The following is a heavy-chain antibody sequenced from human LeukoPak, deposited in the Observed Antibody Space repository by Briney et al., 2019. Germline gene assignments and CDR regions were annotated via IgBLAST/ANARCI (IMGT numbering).Heavy chain of an antibody. CDR3: AARSGELPYYFDY. D-gene: IGHD1-26*01. CDR2: ISAHNGKT. V-gene: IGHV1-18*01. J-gene: IGHJ4*02. Sequence: ASVKVSCKASGYTFTRYGISWMRQAPGQGLEWMGWISAHNGKTNYAQKLQGRVTMTTDTSTRTVYMELRSLRSDDTAVYYCAARSGELPYYFDYWGQGTLVTVSS. CDR1: GYTFTRYG.